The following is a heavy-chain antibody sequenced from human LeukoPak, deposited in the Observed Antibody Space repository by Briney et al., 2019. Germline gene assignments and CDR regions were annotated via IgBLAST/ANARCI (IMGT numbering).Heavy chain of an antibody. CDR2: INPSGGST. V-gene: IGHV1-46*01. CDR3: ARVGGRRGYSGYDIDY. D-gene: IGHD5-12*01. CDR1: GYTFTSYY. Sequence: ASVKVSCKASGYTFTSYYMHWVRQAPGQGLEWMGIINPSGGSTSYAQKFQGRVTITADESTSTAYMELSSLRSEDTAVYYCARVGGRRGYSGYDIDYWGQGTLVTVSS. J-gene: IGHJ4*02.